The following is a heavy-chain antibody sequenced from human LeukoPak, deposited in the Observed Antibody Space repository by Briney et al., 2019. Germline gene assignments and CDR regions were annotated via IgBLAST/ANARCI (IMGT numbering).Heavy chain of an antibody. V-gene: IGHV4-61*02. CDR3: ARGGGSYRNYFDY. D-gene: IGHD1-26*01. Sequence: SETLSLTCAVSGGSISSGGYSWSWIRQPAGKGLEWIGRIYTSGSSNYNPSLKSRVTMSVDTSKNQFSLKLTSVTAADTAVYYCARGGGSYRNYFDYWGQGTLVTVSS. J-gene: IGHJ4*02. CDR1: GGSISSGGYS. CDR2: IYTSGSS.